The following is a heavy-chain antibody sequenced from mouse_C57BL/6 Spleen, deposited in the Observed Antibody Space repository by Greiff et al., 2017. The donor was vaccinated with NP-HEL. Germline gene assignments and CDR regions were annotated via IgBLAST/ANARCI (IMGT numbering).Heavy chain of an antibody. J-gene: IGHJ4*01. D-gene: IGHD3-2*02. CDR3: ALTAQARGYAMDY. CDR2: IYPGDGDT. V-gene: IGHV1-82*01. CDR1: GYAFSSSW. Sequence: QVQLQQSGPELVKPGASVKISCKASGYAFSSSWMNWVKQRPGKGLEWIGRIYPGDGDTNYNGKFKGKATLTADKSSSTAYMQLSSLTSEDSAVYFCALTAQARGYAMDYWGQGTSVTVAS.